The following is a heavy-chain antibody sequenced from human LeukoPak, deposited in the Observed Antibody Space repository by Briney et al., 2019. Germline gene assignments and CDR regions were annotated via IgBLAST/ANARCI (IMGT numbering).Heavy chain of an antibody. D-gene: IGHD2-15*01. CDR1: GYTFTGYY. CDR3: ARDLDPDCSGGSCYLYYYYGMDV. CDR2: INPNSGGT. V-gene: IGHV1-2*02. Sequence: WASVKVSCKASGYTFTGYYMHWVRQAPGQGLEWMGWINPNSGGTNYAQKFQGRVTMTRDTSISTAYMELSRLRSDDTAVYYCARDLDPDCSGGSCYLYYYYGMDVWGQGTTVTVSS. J-gene: IGHJ6*02.